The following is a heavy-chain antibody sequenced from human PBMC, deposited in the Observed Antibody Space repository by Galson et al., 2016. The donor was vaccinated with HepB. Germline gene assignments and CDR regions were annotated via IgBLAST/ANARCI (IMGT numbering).Heavy chain of an antibody. J-gene: IGHJ4*02. D-gene: IGHD1-26*01. CDR1: GYILTGYY. Sequence: SVKVSCKASGYILTGYYVHWVRQAPGQGLEWMGWIDPRSGGTIYAVNFQGRVTMTRDTSINTAYMELSRLRSADTAVYYCARLRRIVTTGSWSSPSYFDYWGQGTLVTVSS. CDR3: ARLRRIVTTGSWSSPSYFDY. V-gene: IGHV1-2*02. CDR2: IDPRSGGT.